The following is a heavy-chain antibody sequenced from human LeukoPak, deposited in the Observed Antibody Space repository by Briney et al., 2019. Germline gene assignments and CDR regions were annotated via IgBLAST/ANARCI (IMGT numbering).Heavy chain of an antibody. CDR2: IYTSGRP. Sequence: SETLSLTCTVSGDSISNHNDFWGWIRQPPGKGLEWIASIYTSGRPLFNSSLKSRVALSLDTSKNQVSLKLNSVTAADSAVYYCARRPEYNRSSRWAFDIWGQGTMVIVSS. CDR3: ARRPEYNRSSRWAFDI. CDR1: GDSISNHNDF. J-gene: IGHJ3*02. D-gene: IGHD1-14*01. V-gene: IGHV4-39*01.